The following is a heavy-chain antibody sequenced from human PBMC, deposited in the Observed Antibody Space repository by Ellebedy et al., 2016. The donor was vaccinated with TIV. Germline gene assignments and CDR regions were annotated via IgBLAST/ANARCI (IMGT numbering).Heavy chain of an antibody. D-gene: IGHD3-22*01. J-gene: IGHJ4*02. CDR3: ARDSSDTSGYYIPHFDY. Sequence: PGGSLRLSCAASGFTFSTYGMHWVRQAPGKGLEWVAVIWHDGSEKFYVDSVKGRFTLFRDNSERTVDLQMDSLRVEDTGTYYCARDSSDTSGYYIPHFDYWGQGILVTVSS. CDR1: GFTFSTYG. CDR2: IWHDGSEK. V-gene: IGHV3-33*01.